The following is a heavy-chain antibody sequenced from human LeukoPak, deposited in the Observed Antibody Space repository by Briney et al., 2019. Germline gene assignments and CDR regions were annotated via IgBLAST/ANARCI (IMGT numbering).Heavy chain of an antibody. CDR2: IYTSGST. V-gene: IGHV4-61*02. CDR3: AARKVGSTTSAFDI. D-gene: IGHD1-26*01. CDR1: GRPMSICSYY. Sequence: PSETLSLPCTVSGRPMSICSYYWTWIRQPAGKGLEWFWRIYTSGSTHYNPSLKSRVTISVDTSKNQFSLKLSSVTAADTAVYYCAARKVGSTTSAFDIWGQGTMVTVSS. J-gene: IGHJ3*02.